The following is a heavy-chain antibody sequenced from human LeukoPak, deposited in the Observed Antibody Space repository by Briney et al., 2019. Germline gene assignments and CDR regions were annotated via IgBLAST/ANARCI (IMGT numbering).Heavy chain of an antibody. J-gene: IGHJ4*02. Sequence: QPGGSLRLSCAASGFTFSGREMNWVRQAPGKGLEWLSYINSRGNTVYYADSVKGRFTVSRDNAKNLMYLQMDSLRAEDTAIYYCARDEAWLPDYWGQGTLVTVSS. CDR1: GFTFSGRE. V-gene: IGHV3-48*03. CDR3: ARDEAWLPDY. D-gene: IGHD5-24*01. CDR2: INSRGNTV.